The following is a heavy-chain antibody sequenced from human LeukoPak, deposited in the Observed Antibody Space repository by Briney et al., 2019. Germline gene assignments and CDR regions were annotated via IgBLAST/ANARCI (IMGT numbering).Heavy chain of an antibody. CDR1: GFTFSNGW. CDR3: AYYYDTSGYYHVDY. D-gene: IGHD3-22*01. Sequence: GGSLRLSCAASGFTFSNGWMRWVRQAPGKGLEWVGRIKSKSDGGTTDYAAPVKGRFTISRDDSQNTLYLQMNSLKSEDTAVYHCAYYYDTSGYYHVDYWGQGTLVTVSS. CDR2: IKSKSDGGTT. V-gene: IGHV3-15*01. J-gene: IGHJ4*02.